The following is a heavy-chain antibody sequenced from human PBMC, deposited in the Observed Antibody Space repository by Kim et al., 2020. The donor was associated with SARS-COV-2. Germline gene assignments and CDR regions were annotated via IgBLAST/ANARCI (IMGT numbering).Heavy chain of an antibody. V-gene: IGHV3-33*05. J-gene: IGHJ4*02. Sequence: GGSLRLSCAASGFTFSSYGMHWVRQAPGKGLEWVAVISYDGSNKYYADSVKGRFTISRDNSKNTLYLQMNSLRAEDTAVYYCARRIVYSSGPIDYWGQGTLVTVSS. CDR3: ARRIVYSSGPIDY. CDR1: GFTFSSYG. CDR2: ISYDGSNK. D-gene: IGHD6-19*01.